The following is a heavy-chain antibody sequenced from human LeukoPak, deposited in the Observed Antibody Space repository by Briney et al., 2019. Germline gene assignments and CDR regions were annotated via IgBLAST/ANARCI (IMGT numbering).Heavy chain of an antibody. V-gene: IGHV1-2*06. CDR1: GYTFTSYY. J-gene: IGHJ4*02. D-gene: IGHD3-22*01. Sequence: ASVKVSCKASGYTFTSYYMHWVRQAPGQGLEWVGRINPKSGDTNYAQRFQGRVTMTRDTSISTAYMEVSKLKSDDTAVYFCARDSAPYYFDSNTFSNLSGLFGYWGQGTLVTVSS. CDR2: INPKSGDT. CDR3: ARDSAPYYFDSNTFSNLSGLFGY.